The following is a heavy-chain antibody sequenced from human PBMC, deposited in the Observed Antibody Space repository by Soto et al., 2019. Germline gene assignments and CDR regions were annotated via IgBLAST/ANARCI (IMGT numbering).Heavy chain of an antibody. V-gene: IGHV3-11*01. J-gene: IGHJ6*03. D-gene: IGHD2-2*01. Sequence: GGSLRLSCAASGFTISDYYMSWIRQAPGKGLEWVSYISSSGSTIYYADSVKGRFTISRDNAKNSLYLQMNSLRAEDTAVYYCARLGYCSGTSCYSYYYYYMDVWGKGTTVTVSS. CDR1: GFTISDYY. CDR3: ARLGYCSGTSCYSYYYYYMDV. CDR2: ISSSGSTI.